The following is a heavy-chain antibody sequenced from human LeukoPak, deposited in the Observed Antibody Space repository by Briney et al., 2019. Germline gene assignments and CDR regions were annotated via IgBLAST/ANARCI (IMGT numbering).Heavy chain of an antibody. V-gene: IGHV3-11*01. J-gene: IGHJ6*02. Sequence: PGGSLRLSCAASGFTFSDYYMSWIRQAPGKGLEWVSYISSSGSTIYYADPVKGRFTISRDNAKNSLYLQMNSLRAEDTAVYYCARDPPYYYYGMDVWGQGTTVTVSS. CDR3: ARDPPYYYYGMDV. CDR1: GFTFSDYY. CDR2: ISSSGSTI.